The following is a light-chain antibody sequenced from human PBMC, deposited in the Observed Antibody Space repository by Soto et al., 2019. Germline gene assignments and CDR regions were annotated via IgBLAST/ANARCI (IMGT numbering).Light chain of an antibody. CDR3: QQYDKWPLT. CDR1: PSLLYSSSNKSY. Sequence: IVVTECPGPLTVYLVERATINGNSRPSLLYSSSNKSYLAWYQQKPGQPPKLLIYWASTRATAVPARFTAGGSGTEFTLTISSLQSDDLAVYYCQQYDKWPLTFGQGTKLDIK. CDR2: WAS. V-gene: IGKV4-1*01. J-gene: IGKJ1*01.